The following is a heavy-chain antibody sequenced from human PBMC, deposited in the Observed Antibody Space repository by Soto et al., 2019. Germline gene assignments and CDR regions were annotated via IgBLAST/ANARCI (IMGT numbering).Heavy chain of an antibody. D-gene: IGHD3-22*01. CDR1: GGIFGSHG. CDR3: FRDRRMYYSDPHDEFVASDYEV. CDR2: FIPIFRTL. J-gene: IGHJ3*01. Sequence: QVQLIQSEAEVKKPGSSVRVSCTASGGIFGSHGFSWVRQAPGQRLEWVGVFIPIFRTLTYTEKFQARVRIASAESTNTVYLDLSSLTSEDTAVYYCFRDRRMYYSDPHDEFVASDYEVWGQGTMVSVSS. V-gene: IGHV1-69*01.